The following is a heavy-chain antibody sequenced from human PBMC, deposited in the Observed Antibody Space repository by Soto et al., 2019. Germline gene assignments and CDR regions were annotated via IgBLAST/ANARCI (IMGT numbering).Heavy chain of an antibody. J-gene: IGHJ4*02. V-gene: IGHV3-53*05. CDR2: IQSGGRT. CDR3: ARGPWGYCSSTSCLVSHQFDY. CDR1: GFTVSSNY. D-gene: IGHD2-2*01. Sequence: PGGSLRLSCAASGFTVSSNYMTWVRQAPGKGLEWVSLIQSGGRTYYAGSVKGGFTISRDNSKNTLFLQMNSLRFEDTAVYYCARGPWGYCSSTSCLVSHQFDYWGQGTLVTVSS.